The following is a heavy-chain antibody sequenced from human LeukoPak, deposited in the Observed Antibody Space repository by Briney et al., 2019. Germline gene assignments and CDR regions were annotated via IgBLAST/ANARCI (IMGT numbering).Heavy chain of an antibody. CDR3: AKHLPQEWGFDY. CDR2: IYYSGST. V-gene: IGHV4-39*01. D-gene: IGHD1-26*01. Sequence: SETLSLTCTVSGGSISSSSYYWGWIRQPPGKGLEWIGSIYYSGSTYYNPSLKSRVTISVDTSKNQFSLKLSSVTAADTAVYYCAKHLPQEWGFDYWGQGTLVTVSS. CDR1: GGSISSSSYY. J-gene: IGHJ4*02.